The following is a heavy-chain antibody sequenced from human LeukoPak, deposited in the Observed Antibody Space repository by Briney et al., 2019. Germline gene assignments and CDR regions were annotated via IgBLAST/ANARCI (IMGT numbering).Heavy chain of an antibody. Sequence: SETLSLTCAVYGGSFSDHYWSWIRQTPGKGLEWIGEINHSGSTNYNPSLKSRVTISVDTSKNQVSLKLSPVTAADTAVYYCARGSRYDFWSGYTLDNWFDPWGQGTLVTVSS. J-gene: IGHJ5*02. CDR3: ARGSRYDFWSGYTLDNWFDP. D-gene: IGHD3-3*01. CDR2: INHSGST. V-gene: IGHV4-34*01. CDR1: GGSFSDHY.